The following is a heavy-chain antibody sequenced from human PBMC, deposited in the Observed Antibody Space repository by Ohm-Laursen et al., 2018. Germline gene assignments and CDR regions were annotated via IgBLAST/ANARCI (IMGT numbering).Heavy chain of an antibody. Sequence: GASVKVSCKASGYTFSTYDIVWVRQAAGQGPEWMGWMNPNSGNTGYSGDTGYQHKFRGRITMTRDTSISTAYMELSSLRSEDTALYYCAVVTVAGSIDYWGQGTLVTVSS. D-gene: IGHD6-19*01. CDR2: MNPNSGNTGYSGDT. CDR1: GYTFSTYD. V-gene: IGHV1-8*01. CDR3: AVVTVAGSIDY. J-gene: IGHJ4*02.